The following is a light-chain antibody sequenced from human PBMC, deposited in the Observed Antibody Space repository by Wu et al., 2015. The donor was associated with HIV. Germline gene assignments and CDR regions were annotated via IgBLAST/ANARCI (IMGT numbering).Light chain of an antibody. J-gene: IGKJ1*01. CDR2: GAS. CDR1: QSVNSGS. CDR3: QQYGSAPQT. Sequence: EIVLTQSPGTLSLSPGQRATLSCRASQSVNSGSLAWYQQKPGQAPRLLVYGASTRATGIPDRFSGSGSATDFTLTISRLESEDFAVYFCQQYGSAPQTFGQGTKVE. V-gene: IGKV3-20*01.